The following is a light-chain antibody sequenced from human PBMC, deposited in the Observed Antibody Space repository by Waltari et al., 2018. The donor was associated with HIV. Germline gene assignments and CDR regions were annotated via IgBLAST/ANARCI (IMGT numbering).Light chain of an antibody. Sequence: QSVVTQPPSASGTPGQRVTISCSGSGSNIGTYSVNWYQHFPGTAPQLLIYMNEQRPSCVPGRFSGSQSGTSASLAISGRQYDDEADYYCAVWDDSLGGAVFGGGTKLTVL. CDR3: AVWDDSLGGAV. CDR1: GSNIGTYS. CDR2: MNE. J-gene: IGLJ2*01. V-gene: IGLV1-47*01.